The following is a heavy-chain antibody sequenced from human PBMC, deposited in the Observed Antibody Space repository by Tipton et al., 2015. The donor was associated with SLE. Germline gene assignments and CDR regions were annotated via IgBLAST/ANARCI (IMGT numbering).Heavy chain of an antibody. Sequence: SLRLSCAASGFTFSDYYMSWIRQAPGKGLEWISYISSSGSTIYYADSVKGRFTISRDNAESSLYLQMNSLRAEDTAVYYCARADIVVVGDVWGKGTTVTVSS. D-gene: IGHD2-2*01. J-gene: IGHJ6*04. CDR2: ISSSGSTI. CDR1: GFTFSDYY. V-gene: IGHV3-11*04. CDR3: ARADIVVVGDV.